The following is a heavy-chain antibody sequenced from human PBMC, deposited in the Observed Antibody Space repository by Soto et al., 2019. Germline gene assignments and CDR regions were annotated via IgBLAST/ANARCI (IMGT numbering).Heavy chain of an antibody. CDR1: GYSFSNFW. D-gene: IGHD2-2*01. CDR3: ARQSSYSTSSFDP. J-gene: IGHJ5*02. V-gene: IGHV5-51*01. Sequence: GESLKISCKGSGYSFSNFWIGWVRQMPGKGLEWMGIIYPGDSDTRYSPSLKGQVTMSADNSISTAYLQWSSLKASDSAMYYCARQSSYSTSSFDPWGQGTLVTVSS. CDR2: IYPGDSDT.